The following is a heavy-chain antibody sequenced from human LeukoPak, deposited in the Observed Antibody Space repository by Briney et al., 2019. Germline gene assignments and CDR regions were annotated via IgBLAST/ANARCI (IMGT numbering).Heavy chain of an antibody. CDR2: IYYSGST. V-gene: IGHV4-39*07. CDR1: GGSISSSSYY. Sequence: PSETLSLTCTVSGGSISSSSYYWGWIRQPPGKGLEWIGSIYYSGSTYYNPSLKSRVTISVDTSKNQFSLKLSSVTAADTAVYYCARAIVVVPAAGFDYWGQGTLVTVSS. J-gene: IGHJ4*02. D-gene: IGHD2-2*01. CDR3: ARAIVVVPAAGFDY.